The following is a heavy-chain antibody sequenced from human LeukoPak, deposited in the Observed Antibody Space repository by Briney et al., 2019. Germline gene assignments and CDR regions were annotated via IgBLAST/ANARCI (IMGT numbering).Heavy chain of an antibody. CDR2: IYPGDSDT. D-gene: IGHD3-9*01. CDR1: GYSFTSYW. J-gene: IGHJ3*02. Sequence: GESLKISCKGSGYSFTSYWIGWVRQMPGKGLEWMGIIYPGDSDTRYSPSFQGQVTISADKSISTPYLQWSSLKASDTAMYYCSRIKDILTGYGAFDIWGQGTMVTVSS. CDR3: SRIKDILTGYGAFDI. V-gene: IGHV5-51*01.